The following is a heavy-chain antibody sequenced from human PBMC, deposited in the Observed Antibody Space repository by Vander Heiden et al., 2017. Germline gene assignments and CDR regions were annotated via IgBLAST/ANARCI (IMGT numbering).Heavy chain of an antibody. CDR3: ASGGWELLRYFDY. J-gene: IGHJ4*02. V-gene: IGHV1-69*01. D-gene: IGHD1-26*01. CDR2: IILIFGTA. CDR1: GGPFSSYA. Sequence: QVQLVQSGAEVKKPGSSVKVSCKASGGPFSSYAISWVRPAPGKGLGWMGGIILIFGTATYAQNSQGRVRITADESTSTAYMELSSLRSGDTAVYYCASGGWELLRYFDYWGQGTLVTVSS.